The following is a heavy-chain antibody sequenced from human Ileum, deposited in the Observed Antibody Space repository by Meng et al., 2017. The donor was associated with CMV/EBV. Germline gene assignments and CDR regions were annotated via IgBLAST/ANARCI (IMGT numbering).Heavy chain of an antibody. Sequence: GESLKISCVASGFTFSDYWMSWVRQAPGKGLEWVANMKEEGGEKHYVDSVKGRFIISRDNAKNSLYLQINSLRGEDSAVYYCAREVMGMDVWGHGTTVTVSS. J-gene: IGHJ6*02. CDR2: MKEEGGEK. V-gene: IGHV3-7*01. CDR1: GFTFSDYW. CDR3: AREVMGMDV. D-gene: IGHD3-16*01.